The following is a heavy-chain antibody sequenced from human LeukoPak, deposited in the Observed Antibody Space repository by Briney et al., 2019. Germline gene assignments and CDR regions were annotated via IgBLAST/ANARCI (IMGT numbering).Heavy chain of an antibody. CDR2: INPNSGGT. D-gene: IGHD3-10*01. Sequence: ASVKVSCKASGYTFTGYYMHWVRQAPGQGLEWMGWINPNSGGTNYAQKFQGRVTMTRDTSISTAYMELSRLRSDDTAVYYCARHKMVRGVTLVLGSLQIDYWGQGTLVTVSS. CDR3: ARHKMVRGVTLVLGSLQIDY. CDR1: GYTFTGYY. J-gene: IGHJ4*02. V-gene: IGHV1-2*02.